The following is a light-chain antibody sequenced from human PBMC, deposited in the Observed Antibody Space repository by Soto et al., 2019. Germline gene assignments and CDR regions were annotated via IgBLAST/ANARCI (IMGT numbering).Light chain of an antibody. V-gene: IGKV3-15*01. Sequence: EIVLTQSPATLSLSPGERATLSCRASQSVSSSLAWYQQKPGQAPRLLIFAAAARATGVPARFSGSGSGTEFTLTISSLQSEDFAVYYCQQYNNWPPGTFGQGTKVDIK. CDR1: QSVSSS. J-gene: IGKJ1*01. CDR3: QQYNNWPPGT. CDR2: AAA.